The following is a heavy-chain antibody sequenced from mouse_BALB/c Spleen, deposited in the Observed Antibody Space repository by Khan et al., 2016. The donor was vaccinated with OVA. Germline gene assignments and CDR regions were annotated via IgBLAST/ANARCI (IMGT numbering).Heavy chain of an antibody. Sequence: EVQLQESGPGLVKPSQSLSLTCTVTGYSITSGYAWNWIRQFPGNKLEWMGYISYSGSTSYNPSLRSRISITRDTSKNQFFLQLNSVTNEDTATYYCARKNYYGYAMDYWGQGTSVTVSS. J-gene: IGHJ4*01. CDR2: ISYSGST. CDR1: GYSITSGYA. CDR3: ARKNYYGYAMDY. D-gene: IGHD1-1*01. V-gene: IGHV3-2*02.